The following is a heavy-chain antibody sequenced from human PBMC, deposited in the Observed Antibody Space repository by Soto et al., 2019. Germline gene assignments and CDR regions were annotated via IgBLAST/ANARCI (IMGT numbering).Heavy chain of an antibody. D-gene: IGHD3-22*01. J-gene: IGHJ5*02. V-gene: IGHV4-30-4*01. CDR3: ARAFDDSSGYYGALGP. CDR2: IYYTGST. CDR1: GSFISSGDYY. Sequence: QVQLQESGPGLVKPSQTLSLTCTVSGSFISSGDYYWSWIRQPPGKGLEWVGYIYYTGSTYYNPSLKGRLSISVDTSKNQLSLKLTSVTAADTAVYYCARAFDDSSGYYGALGPWGQGTLVTVSS.